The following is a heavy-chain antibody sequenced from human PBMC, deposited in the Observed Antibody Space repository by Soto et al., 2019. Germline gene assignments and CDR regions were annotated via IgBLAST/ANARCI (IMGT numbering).Heavy chain of an antibody. Sequence: SEPLSLTCTVSGGSLSCYFWGWIRRPPGKGLEWLGHISYTGSTNYNPSLRSRVTLSVDTSKNQISLNLTSVTAADMAVYYCAREGSHSDYNFEIGIQLWSLDRWGQGLPVTVYS. D-gene: IGHD4-4*01. CDR3: AREGSHSDYNFEIGIQLWSLDR. J-gene: IGHJ5*02. V-gene: IGHV4-59*12. CDR1: GGSLSCYF. CDR2: ISYTGST.